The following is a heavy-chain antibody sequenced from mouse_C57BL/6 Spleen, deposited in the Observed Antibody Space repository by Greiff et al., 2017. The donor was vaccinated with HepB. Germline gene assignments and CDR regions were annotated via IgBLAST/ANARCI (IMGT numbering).Heavy chain of an antibody. CDR2: INPSNGGT. D-gene: IGHD1-1*01. J-gene: IGHJ1*03. CDR3: ARAITTVVDGYFDV. CDR1: GYTFTSYW. V-gene: IGHV1-53*01. Sequence: VQLQQSGTELVKPGASVKLSCKASGYTFTSYWMHWVKQRPGQGLEWIGNINPSNGGTNYNEKFKSKATLTVDKSSSTAYMQLSSLTSEESAVYDCARAITTVVDGYFDVWGTGTTVTVSS.